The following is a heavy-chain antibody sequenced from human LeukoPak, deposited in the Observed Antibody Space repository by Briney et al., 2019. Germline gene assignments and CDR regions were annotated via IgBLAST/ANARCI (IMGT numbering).Heavy chain of an antibody. CDR2: ISEGVGNT. CDR3: AKREKGTTGRFFDY. Sequence: GGSLRLSCAASGFTFTNYAMTWVRQAPGKGLEWVSGISEGVGNTYYADSVKGRFTISRDHSKNTLYLQMNSLRAEDTALYYCAKREKGTTGRFFDYWGQGALVTVSS. CDR1: GFTFTNYA. V-gene: IGHV3-23*01. D-gene: IGHD4-17*01. J-gene: IGHJ4*02.